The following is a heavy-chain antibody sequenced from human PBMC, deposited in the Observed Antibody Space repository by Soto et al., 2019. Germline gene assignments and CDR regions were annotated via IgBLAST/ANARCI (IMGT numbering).Heavy chain of an antibody. V-gene: IGHV3-30-3*01. CDR1: GFTFSSYA. D-gene: IGHD5-12*01. CDR3: ARDRVGYSGFFDY. Sequence: QVQLVESGGGVVQPGRSVRLSCAASGFTFSSYAMHWVRQAPGKGLEWVAVISYDGSNKYYADSVKGRFTISRDNSKNTLYLQMNSLRAEDTAVYYCARDRVGYSGFFDYWGQGTLVTVSS. CDR2: ISYDGSNK. J-gene: IGHJ4*02.